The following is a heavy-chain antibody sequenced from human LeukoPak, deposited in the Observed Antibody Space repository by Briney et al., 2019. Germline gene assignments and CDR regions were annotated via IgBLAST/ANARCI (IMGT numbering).Heavy chain of an antibody. CDR3: ARAMTTVIWFDP. Sequence: SETLSLTCAVYGGSFSGYYWSWIRQPPGKGLEWIGEINHSGSTNYNPSLKSRVTISVDTSKNQFSLKLSSVTAADTAVYYCARAMTTVIWFDPWGQGTLVTVSS. CDR1: GGSFSGYY. J-gene: IGHJ5*02. D-gene: IGHD4-11*01. CDR2: INHSGST. V-gene: IGHV4-34*01.